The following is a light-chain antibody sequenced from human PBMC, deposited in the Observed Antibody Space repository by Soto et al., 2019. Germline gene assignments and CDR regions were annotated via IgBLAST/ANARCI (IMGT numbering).Light chain of an antibody. V-gene: IGKV3D-20*02. CDR1: QSVRSDY. J-gene: IGKJ4*01. CDR2: GVS. Sequence: IVLPQSPDTLSLSPGQRASLSCRAIQSVRSDYFAWYQQKPGQAPRVIIFGVSTRATGVPDRFSGSGSGTDFTLTISRLEPEDFAVYFCQQRSNWPRLTFGGGTKVDIK. CDR3: QQRSNWPRLT.